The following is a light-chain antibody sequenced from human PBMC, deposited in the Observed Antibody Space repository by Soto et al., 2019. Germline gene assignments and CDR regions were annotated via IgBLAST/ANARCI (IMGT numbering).Light chain of an antibody. J-gene: IGLJ1*01. CDR3: SSCATSSTLHV. V-gene: IGLV2-14*03. CDR1: SSDVGGYNY. Sequence: QSVLTQPASVSGSPGQSITISCTGASSDVGGYNYVSWYQQHPGKAPKLIIYDVSNRPSGVSDRFSGSKSGNTASLTISGLQTEDGADYFCSSCATSSTLHVFGTGTKLTVL. CDR2: DVS.